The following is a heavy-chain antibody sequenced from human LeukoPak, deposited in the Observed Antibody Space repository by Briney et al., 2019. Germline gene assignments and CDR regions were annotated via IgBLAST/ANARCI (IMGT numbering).Heavy chain of an antibody. CDR2: IWYDGSNK. CDR3: ARDQNYGESLYYFDY. CDR1: GFPFSSYG. V-gene: IGHV3-33*01. Sequence: GGSLRLSCTASGFPFSSYGMHWVRQAPGKGLEWVAVIWYDGSNKYYADSVKGRFTISRDNSKNTLYLQMNSLRAEDTAVYYCARDQNYGESLYYFDYWGQGTLVTVSS. D-gene: IGHD4-17*01. J-gene: IGHJ4*02.